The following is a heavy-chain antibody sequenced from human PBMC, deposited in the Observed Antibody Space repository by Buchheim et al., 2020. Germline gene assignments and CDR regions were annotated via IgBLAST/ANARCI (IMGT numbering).Heavy chain of an antibody. V-gene: IGHV3-7*01. Sequence: EVQLVESGGGLVQPGGSLRLSCAASGFTFRNYWMNWVRQASGKGLEWVASIQDDGSGKYYVDSVKGRFTISRDNAERSLSLQMNSLRAEDSAVYYCASVVAGYWGQGTL. J-gene: IGHJ4*02. CDR1: GFTFRNYW. CDR2: IQDDGSGK. CDR3: ASVVAGY. D-gene: IGHD6-19*01.